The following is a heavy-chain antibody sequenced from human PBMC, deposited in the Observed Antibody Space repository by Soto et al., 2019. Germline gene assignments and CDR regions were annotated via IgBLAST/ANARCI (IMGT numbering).Heavy chain of an antibody. CDR3: ATGRGKKRQQVQHAPDY. CDR2: IYYSGST. D-gene: IGHD6-13*01. Sequence: SETLSLTCTVSGGSISSSSYYWGWIRQPPGKGLEWIGSIYYSGSTYYNPSLKSRVTISVDTSKNQFSLKLSSVAAADTAVYDCATGRGKKRQQVQHAPDYWGQGTLVTVSS. CDR1: GGSISSSSYY. J-gene: IGHJ4*02. V-gene: IGHV4-39*01.